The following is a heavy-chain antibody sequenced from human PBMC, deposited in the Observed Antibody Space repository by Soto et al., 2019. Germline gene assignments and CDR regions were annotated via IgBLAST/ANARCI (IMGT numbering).Heavy chain of an antibody. CDR2: IYTSGST. J-gene: IGHJ4*02. Sequence: QVQLQESGPGLVKPSETLSLTCTVSGGSISSYYWSWIRQPAGKGLEWIGRIYTSGSTNYNPALKSRVTMSVDTSKNQFSLRLSSVTAADTAVYYCARATGLGGVIPPDYWGQGTLVTVSS. D-gene: IGHD3-16*01. CDR3: ARATGLGGVIPPDY. V-gene: IGHV4-4*07. CDR1: GGSISSYY.